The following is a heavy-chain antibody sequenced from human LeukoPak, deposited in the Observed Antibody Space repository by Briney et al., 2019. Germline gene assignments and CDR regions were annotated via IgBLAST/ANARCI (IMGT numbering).Heavy chain of an antibody. D-gene: IGHD3-3*01. CDR1: GFTFSSYW. J-gene: IGHJ6*02. CDR3: ARATRSGYHTYYYYYGMDV. CDR2: IMQDGSEK. Sequence: PGGSLRLSCAASGFTFSSYWMSWVRQAPRKGLEWVANIMQDGSEKYYVDSVKGRFTISRDNAKNSLYLQMNSLRAEDTAVYYCARATRSGYHTYYYYYGMDVWGQGTTVTVSS. V-gene: IGHV3-7*01.